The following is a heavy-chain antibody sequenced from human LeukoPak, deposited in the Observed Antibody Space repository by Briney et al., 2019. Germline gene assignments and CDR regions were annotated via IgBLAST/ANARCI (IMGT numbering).Heavy chain of an antibody. CDR2: ISSNGGST. CDR1: GFTFSSYA. J-gene: IGHJ4*02. CDR3: ARSVTTVTTGLDY. D-gene: IGHD4-17*01. V-gene: IGHV3-64*01. Sequence: GGSLRLSCAASGFTFSSYAMHWVRRAPGKGLEYVSAISSNGGSTYYANSVKGRFTISRDNSKNTLYLQMGSLRAEDMAVYYCARSVTTVTTGLDYWGQGTLVTVSS.